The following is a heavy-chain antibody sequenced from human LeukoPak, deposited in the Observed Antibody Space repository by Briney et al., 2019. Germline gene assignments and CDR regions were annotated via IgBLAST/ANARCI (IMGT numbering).Heavy chain of an antibody. D-gene: IGHD3-10*01. CDR1: GGTFSSYA. CDR2: IIPIFGTA. J-gene: IGHJ4*02. Sequence: ASVKVSCKASGGTFSSYAISWVRQAPGQGLEWMGRIIPIFGTANYAQKFQGRVKITTDESKSTAYMELSSLRSEDAAVYYCARDSDTMVRGASQWGQGTLVTVSS. V-gene: IGHV1-69*05. CDR3: ARDSDTMVRGASQ.